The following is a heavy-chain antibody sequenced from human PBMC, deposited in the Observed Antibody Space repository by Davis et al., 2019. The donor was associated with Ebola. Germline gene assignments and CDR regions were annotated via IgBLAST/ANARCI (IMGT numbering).Heavy chain of an antibody. Sequence: GGSLRLSCAASGFTVSSNYMSWVRQAPGKGLEWVSVIYSGGSTYYAHSVKGRFTISRDNFQNTLFLQMNSLRVEDTAVYYCAKSSEIILLTGGIDYWGQGALVTVSS. J-gene: IGHJ4*02. CDR2: IYSGGST. D-gene: IGHD3-10*01. CDR1: GFTVSSNY. CDR3: AKSSEIILLTGGIDY. V-gene: IGHV3-53*01.